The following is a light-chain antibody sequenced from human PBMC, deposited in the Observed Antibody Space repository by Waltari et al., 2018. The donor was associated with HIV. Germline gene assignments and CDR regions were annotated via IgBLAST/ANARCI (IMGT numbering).Light chain of an antibody. Sequence: QSALTQPPSVSGSPGQSVTISCTGTDSAVGRYSRVPCYQQPPGHAPTLIVYEVSNRPSGVPVRFSGSKSGNMASLTNSGLLPEDEALYYCISYTTRTTWVFGSGTEVTVL. V-gene: IGLV2-18*02. CDR1: DSAVGRYSR. CDR2: EVS. J-gene: IGLJ1*01. CDR3: ISYTTRTTWV.